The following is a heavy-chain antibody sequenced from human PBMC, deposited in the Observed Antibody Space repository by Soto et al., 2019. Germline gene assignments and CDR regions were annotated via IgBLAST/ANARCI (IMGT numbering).Heavy chain of an antibody. Sequence: QVQLQQWGAGLLKPSETLSLTCAVYGGSFSGYYWSWIRQPPGKGLEWIGEINHSGSTNYNPSLKSRVTISVDTSKNQFSVKLSSVTAADTAVYYCARGGGRRTPDYCSSTSCYVDFDYWGQGTLVTVSS. D-gene: IGHD2-2*01. CDR2: INHSGST. V-gene: IGHV4-34*01. CDR1: GGSFSGYY. J-gene: IGHJ4*02. CDR3: ARGGGRRTPDYCSSTSCYVDFDY.